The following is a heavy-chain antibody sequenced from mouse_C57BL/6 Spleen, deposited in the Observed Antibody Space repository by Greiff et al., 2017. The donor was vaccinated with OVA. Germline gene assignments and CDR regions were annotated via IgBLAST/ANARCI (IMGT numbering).Heavy chain of an antibody. J-gene: IGHJ4*01. CDR2: IDPSDSET. V-gene: IGHV1-52*01. D-gene: IGHD1-1*01. CDR1: GYTFTSYW. Sequence: QVQLQQPGAELVRPGSSVKLSCKASGYTFTSYWMHWVKQRPIQGLEWIGNIDPSDSETHYNQKFKDKATLTVDKSSSTAYMQLSSLTSEDSAVYYCARSGLFLRGAMDYGGQGTSVTVSS. CDR3: ARSGLFLRGAMDY.